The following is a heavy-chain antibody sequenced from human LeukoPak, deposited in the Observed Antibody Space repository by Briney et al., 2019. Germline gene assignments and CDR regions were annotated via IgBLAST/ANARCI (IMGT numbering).Heavy chain of an antibody. CDR2: IIPIFGSA. V-gene: IGHV1-69*13. Sequence: ASVKVSCKASGGTFSSYAISWVRQAPGQGLEWMGGIIPIFGSANHAQKFQGGVTITADESTSTAYMELSSLRSEDTAVYYCARALHLGLHSYFDSWGQGTLVTVSS. J-gene: IGHJ4*02. CDR3: ARALHLGLHSYFDS. D-gene: IGHD7-27*01. CDR1: GGTFSSYA.